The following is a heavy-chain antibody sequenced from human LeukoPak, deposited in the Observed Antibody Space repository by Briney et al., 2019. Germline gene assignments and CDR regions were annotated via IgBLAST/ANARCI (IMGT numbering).Heavy chain of an antibody. V-gene: IGHV3-23*01. CDR1: GFRFRLHS. Sequence: GGSLRLSCESSGFRFRLHSMTWVRQAAGKGLEWVSSVSGGADNSYYADSVKGRFTVSRDYSKNTLYLQMNSLRAEDTAVYYCARDYDYDSSGYSSDWDQGTLVTVSS. CDR2: VSGGADNS. D-gene: IGHD3-22*01. CDR3: ARDYDYDSSGYSSD. J-gene: IGHJ4*02.